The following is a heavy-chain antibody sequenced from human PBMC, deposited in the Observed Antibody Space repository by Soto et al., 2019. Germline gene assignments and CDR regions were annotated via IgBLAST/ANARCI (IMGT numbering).Heavy chain of an antibody. D-gene: IGHD5-12*01. CDR3: ARRYSGYDDAFDI. CDR2: IYYSGGT. CDR1: GGSINNYY. Sequence: QVQLQESGPGLVKPSETLSLTCTVSGGSINNYYWSWIRQPPGKGLEWIGYIYYSGGTNYNPSLKSRVPTSLDTANSQFSLKLSPVTAADTAVYYCARRYSGYDDAFDIWGQGTMVTVSS. V-gene: IGHV4-59*01. J-gene: IGHJ3*02.